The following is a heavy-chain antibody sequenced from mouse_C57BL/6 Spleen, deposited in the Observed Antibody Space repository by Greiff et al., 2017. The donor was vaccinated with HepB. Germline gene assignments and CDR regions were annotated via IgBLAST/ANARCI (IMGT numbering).Heavy chain of an antibody. CDR3: ARVYSKNAMDY. V-gene: IGHV5-4*03. CDR1: GFTFSSYA. CDR2: ISYGGSYT. J-gene: IGHJ4*01. D-gene: IGHD2-5*01. Sequence: EVKLMESGGGLVKPGGSLKLSCAASGFTFSSYAMSWVRQTPEKRLEWVATISYGGSYTYYPDNVKGRVTISRDNAKNNLYLQMSHLKSEDTAMYYCARVYSKNAMDYWGKGTSVTVSS.